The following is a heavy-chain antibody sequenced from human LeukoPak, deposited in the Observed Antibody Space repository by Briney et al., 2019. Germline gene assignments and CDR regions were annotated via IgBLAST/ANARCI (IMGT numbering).Heavy chain of an antibody. J-gene: IGHJ4*02. CDR3: ARKFPVDY. V-gene: IGHV3-7*01. Sequence: GGSLRLSCSASGFTFSDYWMSWVRQAPGKGLEWVANIKEDGNKKHHVDSVKGRFTIYRDNSKNSLYLQMNSLRVEDTAVYYCARKFPVDYWGQGTLVTVSS. CDR2: IKEDGNKK. CDR1: GFTFSDYW.